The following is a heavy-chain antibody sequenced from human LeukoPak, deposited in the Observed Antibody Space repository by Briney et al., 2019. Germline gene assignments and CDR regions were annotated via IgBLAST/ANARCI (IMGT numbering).Heavy chain of an antibody. CDR2: IKHDGSEK. V-gene: IGHV3-7*01. Sequence: PVGALRLSCATSGFTFWDYWMSWVRQAPGRGLERVANIKHDGSEKYLVAPGKGRFTISKDIPKNSLYFQMNNLRTEDTAVYYCVKDRGGYVKYRTFESWGQGTLVTVSS. CDR1: GFTFWDYW. CDR3: VKDRGGYVKYRTFES. J-gene: IGHJ4*02. D-gene: IGHD5-12*01.